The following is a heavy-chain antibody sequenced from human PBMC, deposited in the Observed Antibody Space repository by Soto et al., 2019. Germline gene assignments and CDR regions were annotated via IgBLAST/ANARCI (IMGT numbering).Heavy chain of an antibody. J-gene: IGHJ6*02. D-gene: IGHD2-2*01. Sequence: GGSLRLSCAASGFTFSSYSMNWVRQAPGKGLVWVSYISSSSSTIYYADSVKGRFTISRDNAKNSLYLQMNSLRAEDTAVYYCARDYVGAYCSSTSCYSDYYYGMDVWGQGT. CDR3: ARDYVGAYCSSTSCYSDYYYGMDV. CDR2: ISSSSSTI. V-gene: IGHV3-48*01. CDR1: GFTFSSYS.